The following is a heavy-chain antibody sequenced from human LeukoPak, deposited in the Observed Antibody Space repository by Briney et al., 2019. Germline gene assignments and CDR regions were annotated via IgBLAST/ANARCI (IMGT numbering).Heavy chain of an antibody. Sequence: GGSLRLSCAASGFTFSSYGMHWVRQAPGKGLEWVAVISYDGSNKYYADSVKGRFTISRDNAKNSLYLQMNSLRAEDTAVYYCARDREKIAVAGTNWFDPWGQGTLVTVSS. D-gene: IGHD6-19*01. CDR1: GFTFSSYG. V-gene: IGHV3-30*03. CDR3: ARDREKIAVAGTNWFDP. J-gene: IGHJ5*02. CDR2: ISYDGSNK.